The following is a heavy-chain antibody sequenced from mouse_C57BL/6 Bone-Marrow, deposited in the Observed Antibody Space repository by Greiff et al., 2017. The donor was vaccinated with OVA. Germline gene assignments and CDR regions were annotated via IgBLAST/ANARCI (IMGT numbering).Heavy chain of an antibody. J-gene: IGHJ4*01. V-gene: IGHV1-63*01. Sequence: VQLQQSGAELVRPGTSVKMSCKASGYTFTNYWIGWAKQRPGHGLEWIGDIYPGGGYTNYHEKFKGKATLTADKSSSTAYMQFSSLTSEDSAIYYCALTTVVPYAMDYWGQGTSVTVSS. CDR2: IYPGGGYT. D-gene: IGHD1-1*01. CDR3: ALTTVVPYAMDY. CDR1: GYTFTNYW.